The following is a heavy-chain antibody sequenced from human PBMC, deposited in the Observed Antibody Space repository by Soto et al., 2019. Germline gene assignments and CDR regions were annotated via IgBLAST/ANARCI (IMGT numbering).Heavy chain of an antibody. CDR1: GGSISSGGYS. D-gene: IGHD2-15*01. CDR3: ARGPYSLGYCSGGSCRAFDP. Sequence: SETLSLTCAVSGGSISSGGYSWSWIRQPPGKGLEWIGYIYHSGSTYYNQSLKSRVTISVDRSKNQFSLKLSSVTAADTAVYYCARGPYSLGYCSGGSCRAFDPWGQGTLVTVSS. J-gene: IGHJ5*02. CDR2: IYHSGST. V-gene: IGHV4-30-2*01.